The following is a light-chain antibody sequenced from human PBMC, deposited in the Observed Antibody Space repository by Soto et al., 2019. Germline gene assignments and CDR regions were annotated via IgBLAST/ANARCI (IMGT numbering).Light chain of an antibody. CDR3: LQYNSYPWT. CDR1: QTISSW. J-gene: IGKJ1*01. V-gene: IGKV1-5*03. Sequence: DIQMTQSPSTLSASVGDRVTITCRASQTISSWLAWYQQKPGKAPKVLIYKASSLESGVPSRFSGSGSGTEFTLTISSLQPDDFSTCYYLQYNSYPWTSGQGTKVEIK. CDR2: KAS.